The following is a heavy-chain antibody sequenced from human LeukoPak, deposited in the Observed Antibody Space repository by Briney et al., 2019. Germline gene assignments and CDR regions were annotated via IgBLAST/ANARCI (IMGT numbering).Heavy chain of an antibody. Sequence: PGGSLRLSCAASGFTFSSYSMNWVRQAPGKGLEWVSYISSSSSTIYYADSVKGRFTISRDNAKNSLYLQMNSLRAEDTAVYYCATHSPSIAASLIIAVEGAFDIWGQGTMVTVSS. V-gene: IGHV3-48*01. J-gene: IGHJ3*02. D-gene: IGHD6-25*01. CDR3: ATHSPSIAASLIIAVEGAFDI. CDR2: ISSSSSTI. CDR1: GFTFSSYS.